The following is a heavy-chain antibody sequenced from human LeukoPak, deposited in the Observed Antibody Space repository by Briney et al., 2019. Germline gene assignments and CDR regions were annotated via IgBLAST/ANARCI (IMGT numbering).Heavy chain of an antibody. V-gene: IGHV3-23*01. CDR1: GFTFRSYA. CDR2: ISGSGGST. J-gene: IGHJ3*02. Sequence: GGSLRLSCAASGFTFRSYAISWVRQAPGKGLEWVSSISGSGGSTFYADPVKGRFTISRDNSKNMLYLQMNSLRAEDTAVYYCAKDIGIVAYDAFEMWGQGTMVTVSS. D-gene: IGHD5-12*01. CDR3: AKDIGIVAYDAFEM.